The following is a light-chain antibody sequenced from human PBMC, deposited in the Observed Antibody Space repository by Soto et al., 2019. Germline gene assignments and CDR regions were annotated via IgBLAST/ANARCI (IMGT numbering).Light chain of an antibody. V-gene: IGKV1-5*03. Sequence: DIQMTQSPSTLSASVGDRDTITCRASQSISIGLAWYQQKPGKAPNLLIYKASRLESGVPSRFSGSGSGTEFTLTISSLQPDDFATYYCQQYQSFPYTFGRGTKVEVK. J-gene: IGKJ2*01. CDR3: QQYQSFPYT. CDR1: QSISIG. CDR2: KAS.